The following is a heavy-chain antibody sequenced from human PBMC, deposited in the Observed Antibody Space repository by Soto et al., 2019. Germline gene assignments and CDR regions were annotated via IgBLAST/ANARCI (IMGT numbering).Heavy chain of an antibody. CDR3: ARDYPEYSSSSDYYYYYMDV. J-gene: IGHJ6*03. V-gene: IGHV3-48*01. Sequence: GGSLRLSCAASGFTFSSYSMNWVRQAPGKGLEWVSYISSSSSTIYYADSVKGRFTISRDNAKNSLYLQMNSLRAEDTAVYYCARDYPEYSSSSDYYYYYMDVWGKGTTVTVSS. D-gene: IGHD6-6*01. CDR1: GFTFSSYS. CDR2: ISSSSSTI.